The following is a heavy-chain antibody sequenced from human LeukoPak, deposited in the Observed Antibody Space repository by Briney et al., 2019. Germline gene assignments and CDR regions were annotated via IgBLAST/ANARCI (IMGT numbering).Heavy chain of an antibody. CDR2: INSNSGGT. V-gene: IGHV1-2*02. J-gene: IGHJ3*02. CDR1: GYTFTGYY. Sequence: GASVKVSCKASGYTFTGYYMHWVRQAPGQGLEWMGWINSNSGGTNYAQKFQGRVTMTRDTSISTVYMELSRLRSDDTAVYYCARGLGGWYRAQPYAFDIWGQGTMVTVSS. D-gene: IGHD6-19*01. CDR3: ARGLGGWYRAQPYAFDI.